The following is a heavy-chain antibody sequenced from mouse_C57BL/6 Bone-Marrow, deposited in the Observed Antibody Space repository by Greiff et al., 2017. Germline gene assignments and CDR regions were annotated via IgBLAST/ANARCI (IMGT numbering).Heavy chain of an antibody. CDR2: INPNYGTT. CDR3: ARCYDYGYAMNN. D-gene: IGHD2-4*01. Sequence: VQLQQSGPELAKPGASVKISCKASGYSFTDYNMSWVKQSNGKSLEWIGVINPNYGTTSYNQKFKGKATLTVEQSSSTAYMQLNSLTSEDSAVYCGARCYDYGYAMNNWERGTSVTVSS. CDR1: GYSFTDYN. J-gene: IGHJ4*01. V-gene: IGHV1-39*01.